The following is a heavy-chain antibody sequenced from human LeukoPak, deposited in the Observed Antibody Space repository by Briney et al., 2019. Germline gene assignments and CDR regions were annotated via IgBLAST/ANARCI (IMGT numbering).Heavy chain of an antibody. D-gene: IGHD4-17*01. J-gene: IGHJ4*02. CDR1: GFTFSSYA. CDR2: ISGSGGST. CDR3: AKPPNSNDYGGYWIDY. V-gene: IGHV3-23*01. Sequence: GGSLRLSCAASGFTFSSYAMSWVRQAPGEGLEWVSAISGSGGSTYYADSVKGRFTISRDNSKNTLYLQMNSLRAEDTAVYYCAKPPNSNDYGGYWIDYWGQGTLVTVSS.